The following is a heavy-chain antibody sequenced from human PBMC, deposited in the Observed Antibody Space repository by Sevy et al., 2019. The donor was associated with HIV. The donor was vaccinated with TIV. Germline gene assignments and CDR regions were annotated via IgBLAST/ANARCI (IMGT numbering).Heavy chain of an antibody. J-gene: IGHJ3*02. V-gene: IGHV3-30*18. Sequence: GGSLRLSCAASGFTFSSYGMHWVRQAPGKGLEWVAVISYDGSNKYYADSVKGRFTISRDKSKNTLYLQMNSLRAEDTAVYCCAKGVTPDYDYVWGIPHELYDAFDIWGQGTMVTVSS. CDR3: AKGVTPDYDYVWGIPHELYDAFDI. CDR2: ISYDGSNK. D-gene: IGHD3-16*01. CDR1: GFTFSSYG.